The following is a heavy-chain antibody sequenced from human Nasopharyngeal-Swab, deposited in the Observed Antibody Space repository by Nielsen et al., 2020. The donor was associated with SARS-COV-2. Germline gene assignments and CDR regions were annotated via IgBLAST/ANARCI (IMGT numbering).Heavy chain of an antibody. J-gene: IGHJ4*02. D-gene: IGHD6-19*01. CDR2: IYYSGST. Sequence: SETLSLTCTVSGGSISSSSYYWGWIRQPPGKGLEWIGSIYYSGSTYYNPSLKSRVTISVDTSKNQFSLKLSSVTAADTAVYYCASGGQWLELDYWGQGTLVTVSS. V-gene: IGHV4-39*07. CDR1: GGSISSSSYY. CDR3: ASGGQWLELDY.